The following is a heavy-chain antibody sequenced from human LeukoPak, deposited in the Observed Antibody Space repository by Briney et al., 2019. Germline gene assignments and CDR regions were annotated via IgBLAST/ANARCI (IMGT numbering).Heavy chain of an antibody. D-gene: IGHD3-3*01. CDR3: AREVAYDFWSGYYRDY. CDR1: GFTFSSYS. Sequence: GGSLRLSCAASGFTFSSYSMKWVRQAPGRGREWVSYISSSSSYIYYADSVKGRFTISRDNAKNSLYLQMNSLRAEDTAVYYCAREVAYDFWSGYYRDYWGQGTLVTVSS. J-gene: IGHJ4*02. V-gene: IGHV3-21*05. CDR2: ISSSSSYI.